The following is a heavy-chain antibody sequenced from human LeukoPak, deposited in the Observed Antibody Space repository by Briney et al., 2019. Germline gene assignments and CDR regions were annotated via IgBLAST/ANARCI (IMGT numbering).Heavy chain of an antibody. Sequence: GASVKVSCKASGYTFTSYGISWVRQAPGQGLEWMGWISAYNGNTNYAQKLQGRVTMTTDTSTSTAYMELSSLRSEDTAVYYCARGSFDYGGNSPYYYYYYMDVWGKGTTVTVSS. V-gene: IGHV1-18*01. CDR1: GYTFTSYG. CDR2: ISAYNGNT. J-gene: IGHJ6*03. D-gene: IGHD4-23*01. CDR3: ARGSFDYGGNSPYYYYYYMDV.